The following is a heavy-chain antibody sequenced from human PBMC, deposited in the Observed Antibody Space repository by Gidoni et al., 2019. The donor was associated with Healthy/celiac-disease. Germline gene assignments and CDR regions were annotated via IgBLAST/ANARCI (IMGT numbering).Heavy chain of an antibody. CDR3: AILDIGYGPYYYGMDV. V-gene: IGHV4-34*01. J-gene: IGHJ6*04. D-gene: IGHD5-12*01. CDR1: GGSFSGSY. CDR2: SNHSGST. Sequence: QVQLQQWGAGLLTPSETLSLTCDVYGGSFSGSYWSWSRQPPGKGLEWSGESNHSGSTNYNPSLKSRGTISVDTSKNQCSLKLSAVTAADTAVYYWAILDIGYGPYYYGMDVWGKGTTVTVSX.